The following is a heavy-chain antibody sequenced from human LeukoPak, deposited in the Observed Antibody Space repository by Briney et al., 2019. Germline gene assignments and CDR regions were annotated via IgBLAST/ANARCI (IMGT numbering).Heavy chain of an antibody. CDR1: GFTFSSYA. V-gene: IGHV3-23*01. D-gene: IGHD3-9*01. CDR2: ISGSGGST. Sequence: GGSLRLSCAASGFTFSSYAMSWVRQAPGKGLEWVSAISGSGGSTFYADSVKGRFTISRDNSKNTLYLQMNSLRAEGTAVYYCAKIPAPDVLTGYAGFDYWGQGTLVNVSS. J-gene: IGHJ4*02. CDR3: AKIPAPDVLTGYAGFDY.